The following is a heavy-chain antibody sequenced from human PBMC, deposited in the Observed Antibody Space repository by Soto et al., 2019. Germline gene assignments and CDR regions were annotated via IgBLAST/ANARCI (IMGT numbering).Heavy chain of an antibody. D-gene: IGHD6-13*01. CDR1: VGSNSGYY. CDR2: IYYRGST. V-gene: IGHV4-59*07. J-gene: IGHJ6*02. CDR3: ARQQLLPFYYALEV. Sequence: QVQLQESGPGLVKPSDTLSLTCTVSVGSNSGYYWSWIRQSPGKGLEYIGHIYYRGSTNYKPSLKSRVTMSVDTSRNQFSLKVSSVTAAATAVYYCARQQLLPFYYALEVWGQGTTVTVPS.